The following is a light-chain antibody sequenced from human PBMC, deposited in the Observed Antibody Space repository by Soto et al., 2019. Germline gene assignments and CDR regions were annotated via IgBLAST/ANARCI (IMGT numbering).Light chain of an antibody. J-gene: IGLJ1*01. Sequence: QSVLTQPRSVSGSPGQSVTISCTGTSSDVGGYNYVSWYQQHPGKAPKLTIYDVSKRPSGVPDRFSGSKSGNTASLAISGLQAEDEAEYYCSSYTNINTRACVFGTGTKVTVL. CDR1: SSDVGGYNY. CDR3: SSYTNINTRACV. CDR2: DVS. V-gene: IGLV2-11*01.